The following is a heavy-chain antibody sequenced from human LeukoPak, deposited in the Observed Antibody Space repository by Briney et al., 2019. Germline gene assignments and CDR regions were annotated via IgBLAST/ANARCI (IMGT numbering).Heavy chain of an antibody. Sequence: ASVKVSCKASGGTFSSYAISWVRQAPGQGLEWMGGIIPIFGTANYAQKFQGRVTITADESTSTAYMELNSLRAEDTAVYYCARVLRYCSGGSCYSGGLGYMDVWGKGTTVTISS. CDR1: GGTFSSYA. CDR3: ARVLRYCSGGSCYSGGLGYMDV. CDR2: IIPIFGTA. D-gene: IGHD2-15*01. V-gene: IGHV1-69*13. J-gene: IGHJ6*03.